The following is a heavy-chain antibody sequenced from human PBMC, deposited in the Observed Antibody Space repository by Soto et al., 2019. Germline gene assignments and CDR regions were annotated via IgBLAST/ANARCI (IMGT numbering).Heavy chain of an antibody. CDR1: GDTFKNCV. J-gene: IGHJ6*02. CDR3: AAQLGFGKLSVV. CDR2: IIPLFGTT. V-gene: IGHV1-69*01. Sequence: QVQVVQSGVEVRRPGSSVKVSCKASGDTFKNCVISWVRQAPGQGLEWMGGIIPLFGTTDFAQRFQGRLRITTDESTTTDNVELSRLRSEDTATYYCAAQLGFGKLSVVWGQGTTVIVSS. D-gene: IGHD3-10*01.